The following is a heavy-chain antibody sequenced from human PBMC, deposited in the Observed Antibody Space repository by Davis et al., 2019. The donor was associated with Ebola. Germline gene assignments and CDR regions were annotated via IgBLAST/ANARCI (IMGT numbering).Heavy chain of an antibody. V-gene: IGHV3-30*03. D-gene: IGHD4-17*01. CDR3: ARDLTTVTRTRPFDY. J-gene: IGHJ4*02. CDR2: IPYDGRHK. CDR1: GFTFRTYG. Sequence: GRSLRLSCAASGFTFRTYGMHWVRQAPGKGPEWVALIPYDGRHKYYADSVKGRFTISRDNVKNTLFLQMNSLIAEDTAVYYCARDLTTVTRTRPFDYWGQGTLVTVSS.